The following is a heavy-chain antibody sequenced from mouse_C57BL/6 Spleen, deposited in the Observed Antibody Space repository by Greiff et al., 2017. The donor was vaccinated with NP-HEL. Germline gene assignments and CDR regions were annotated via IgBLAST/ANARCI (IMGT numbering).Heavy chain of an antibody. CDR1: GYTFTSYW. CDR2: INPSNGGT. CDR3: ARYRGSLAWFAY. Sequence: QVQLQQSGTELVKPGASVKLSCKASGYTFTSYWMHWVKQRPGQGLEWIGNINPSNGGTNYNEKFKSKATLTVDKSSSTAYMQLSSLTSEDSAVYYCARYRGSLAWFAYWGQGTLVTVSA. J-gene: IGHJ3*01. V-gene: IGHV1-53*01. D-gene: IGHD6-1*01.